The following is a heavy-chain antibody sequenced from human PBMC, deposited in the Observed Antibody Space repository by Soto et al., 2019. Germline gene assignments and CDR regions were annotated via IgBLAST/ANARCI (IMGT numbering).Heavy chain of an antibody. V-gene: IGHV4-34*01. CDR2: INHSGST. J-gene: IGHJ6*02. Sequence: SETLSLTCAVYGGSFSGYYWSWIRQPPGKGLEWIGEINHSGSTNYNPSLKSRVTISVDTSKNQFSLKLSSVTAADTAVYYCARVVKDYYGSGSYYKRYYYYGMDVWGQGTTVTVSS. D-gene: IGHD3-10*01. CDR3: ARVVKDYYGSGSYYKRYYYYGMDV. CDR1: GGSFSGYY.